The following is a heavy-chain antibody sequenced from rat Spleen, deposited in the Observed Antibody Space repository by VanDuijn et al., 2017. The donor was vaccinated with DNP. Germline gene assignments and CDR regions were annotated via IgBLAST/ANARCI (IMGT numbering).Heavy chain of an antibody. J-gene: IGHJ2*01. Sequence: EVQLVESGGGLVQPGRSMKLSCAASGFTFSNYDMAWVRQAPTQGLEWVASITNSGGSTSYRDSVRGRFTISRDNAENNVYLQMDSLRSEDTATYYCAKDLDYGPDYWGQGVMVTVSS. V-gene: IGHV5-25*01. CDR3: AKDLDYGPDY. CDR2: ITNSGGST. CDR1: GFTFSNYD. D-gene: IGHD1-11*01.